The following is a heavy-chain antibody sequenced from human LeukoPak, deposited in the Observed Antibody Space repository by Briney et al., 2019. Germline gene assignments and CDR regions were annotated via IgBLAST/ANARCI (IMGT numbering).Heavy chain of an antibody. Sequence: ASVKVSCKASGDSFNNYIITWVRQAPGQGLEWMGGVMPLFNTPNYAQKFQGRISITTDASTHTSYLEPRSLRSEDTAVYSCARVDRHHFYMDVWGKGTTVTVSS. CDR1: GDSFNNYI. V-gene: IGHV1-69*05. J-gene: IGHJ6*03. CDR2: VMPLFNTP. D-gene: IGHD1-14*01. CDR3: ARVDRHHFYMDV.